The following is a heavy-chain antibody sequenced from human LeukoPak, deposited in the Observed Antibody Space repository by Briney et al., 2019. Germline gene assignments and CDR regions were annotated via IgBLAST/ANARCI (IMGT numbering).Heavy chain of an antibody. CDR1: GFTFSNYW. D-gene: IGHD1-26*01. V-gene: IGHV3-74*01. CDR3: LTVVETTIAAFDI. Sequence: GGSLRLSCAASGFTFSNYWLHWVRQAPGKGLVWVSRIDANAKTTSYADSVKGRFTISTDNAKKTLYLQMNSLRVEDTAVYYCLTVVETTIAAFDIWGQGTMVTVSS. J-gene: IGHJ3*02. CDR2: IDANAKTT.